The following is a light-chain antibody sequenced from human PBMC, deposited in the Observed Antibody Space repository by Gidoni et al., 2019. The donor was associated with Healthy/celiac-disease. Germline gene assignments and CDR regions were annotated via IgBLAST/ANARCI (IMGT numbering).Light chain of an antibody. Sequence: QSVLPQPPSASGTPRQRVTISCSGSSSNIGSTTVNWYKQLPGTAPKLLIYSNNPRPSGVPDRFSGSKSGTSASLAISGLQSEDEADYYCAAWDDSLNAWVFGGGTKLTVL. CDR2: SNN. V-gene: IGLV1-44*01. CDR3: AAWDDSLNAWV. CDR1: SSNIGSTT. J-gene: IGLJ3*02.